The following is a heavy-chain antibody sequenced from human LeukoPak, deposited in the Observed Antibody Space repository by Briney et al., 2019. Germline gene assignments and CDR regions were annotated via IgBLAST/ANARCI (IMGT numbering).Heavy chain of an antibody. J-gene: IGHJ6*03. CDR1: GGSISSGSYY. V-gene: IGHV4-39*01. Sequence: SETLSLTCTVSGGSISSGSYYWSWIRQPAGKGLEWIGSIYYSGSTYYNPSLKSRVTISVDTSKNQFSLKLSSVTAADTAVYYCARHVAAAGTVGYYYYMDVWGKGTTVTISS. CDR3: ARHVAAAGTVGYYYYMDV. CDR2: IYYSGST. D-gene: IGHD6-13*01.